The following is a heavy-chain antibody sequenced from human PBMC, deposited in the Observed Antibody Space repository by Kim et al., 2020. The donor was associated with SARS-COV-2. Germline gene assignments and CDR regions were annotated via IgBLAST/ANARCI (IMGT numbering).Heavy chain of an antibody. J-gene: IGHJ4*02. Sequence: SETLSLTCTVSNASFSDLFWSWIRQPPGKGLEWIGYVYSSGTANYKPSLKSRVTISLDTSKSQFSLHLKSVTAADTAIYYCGRDGYRGIDYWGQGTLVT. CDR2: VYSSGTA. D-gene: IGHD5-12*01. V-gene: IGHV4-59*01. CDR1: NASFSDLF. CDR3: GRDGYRGIDY.